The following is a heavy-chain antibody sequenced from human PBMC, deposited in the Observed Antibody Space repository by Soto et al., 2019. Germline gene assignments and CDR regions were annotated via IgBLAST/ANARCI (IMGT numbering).Heavy chain of an antibody. Sequence: EVQLVESGGGLVQPGRSLRLSCAASGFTFDDYAMHWVRQAPGKGLEWVSGISWNSGSIGYADSVKGRFTISRDNAKNSLYLQMNSLRAEDTALYYCARGSWNVKYYFDYWGQGTLVTVSS. CDR3: ARGSWNVKYYFDY. CDR2: ISWNSGSI. CDR1: GFTFDDYA. D-gene: IGHD1-1*01. J-gene: IGHJ4*02. V-gene: IGHV3-9*01.